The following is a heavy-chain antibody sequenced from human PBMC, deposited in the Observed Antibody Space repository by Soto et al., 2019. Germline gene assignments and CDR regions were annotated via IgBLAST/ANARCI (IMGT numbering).Heavy chain of an antibody. CDR1: GYTFTSYY. CDR2: INPSGGST. J-gene: IGHJ4*02. D-gene: IGHD5-18*01. V-gene: IGHV1-46*01. CDR3: AREVERGYSYGYLEY. Sequence: ASVKVSCKASGYTFTSYYMHWVRQAPGQGLEWMGIINPSGGSTSYAQKFQGRVTMTRDTSTSTVYMGLSSLRSEDTAVYYCAREVERGYSYGYLEYWGQGTLVTVSS.